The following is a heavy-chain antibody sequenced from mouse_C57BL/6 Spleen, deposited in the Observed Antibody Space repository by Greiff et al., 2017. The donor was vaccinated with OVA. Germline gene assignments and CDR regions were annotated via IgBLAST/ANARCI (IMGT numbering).Heavy chain of an antibody. D-gene: IGHD1-1*01. CDR2: INPSNGGT. CDR3: ARYNYGSSLWFAY. Sequence: QVQLKQPGTELVKPGASVKLSCKASGYTFTSYWMHWVKQRPGQGLEWIGNINPSNGGTNYNEKFKSKATLTVDKSSSTAYMQLSSLTSEDSAVYYCARYNYGSSLWFAYWGQGTLVTVSA. CDR1: GYTFTSYW. J-gene: IGHJ3*01. V-gene: IGHV1-53*01.